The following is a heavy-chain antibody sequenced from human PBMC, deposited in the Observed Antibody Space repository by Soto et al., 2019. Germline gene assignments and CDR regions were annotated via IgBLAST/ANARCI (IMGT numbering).Heavy chain of an antibody. D-gene: IGHD6-25*01. CDR3: ARDVRGVLAANPPGDY. J-gene: IGHJ4*02. Sequence: QVQLQQWGAGLLKPSETLSLTCAGYGGSFSGYYWSWLRQPPGKGLEWIGEINHSGSTNYNPPLKRRVTIAVDTSKHPCALKLSSVTAADTAVYYCARDVRGVLAANPPGDYWGQGTLVTVSS. V-gene: IGHV4-34*01. CDR2: INHSGST. CDR1: GGSFSGYY.